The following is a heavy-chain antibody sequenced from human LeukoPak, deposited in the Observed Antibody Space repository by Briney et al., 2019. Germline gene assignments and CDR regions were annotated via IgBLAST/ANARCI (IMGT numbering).Heavy chain of an antibody. Sequence: SVKVSCKASGGTFSSYAISWVRQAPGQGLEWMGRIIPILGIANYAQKFQGRVTVTADKSTSTAYMELSSLRSEDTAVYYCARDFEGDHADYWGQGTLVTVSS. D-gene: IGHD2-21*02. J-gene: IGHJ4*02. CDR1: GGTFSSYA. CDR3: ARDFEGDHADY. V-gene: IGHV1-69*04. CDR2: IIPILGIA.